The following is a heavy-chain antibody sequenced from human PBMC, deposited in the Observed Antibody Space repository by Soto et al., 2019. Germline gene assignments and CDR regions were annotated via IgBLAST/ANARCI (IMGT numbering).Heavy chain of an antibody. D-gene: IGHD3-9*01. Sequence: QVQLVESGRGGVQPGRTLRLSCAASGFTFSSYAMHWVRQAPGKGLEWVAVISYDGSNKYYADSVKGRFTISRDNSKNTLYLQMNSLRAEDTAVYYCAGNFDWTNDAFDIWGQGTMVTVSS. V-gene: IGHV3-30-3*01. CDR1: GFTFSSYA. CDR2: ISYDGSNK. CDR3: AGNFDWTNDAFDI. J-gene: IGHJ3*02.